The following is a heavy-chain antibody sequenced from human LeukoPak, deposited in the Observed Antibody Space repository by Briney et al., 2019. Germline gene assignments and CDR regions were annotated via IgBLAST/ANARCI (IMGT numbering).Heavy chain of an antibody. CDR3: AAYHASGTFGYFQH. V-gene: IGHV3-30*03. J-gene: IGHJ1*01. CDR1: GFTFNSYG. Sequence: GGSLRLSCAASGFTFNSYGMHWVRQAPGKGLEWLAVISFDGSNKYFADSVEGRLVVSRDNSSNTLYLHMNTLRPDDTAIYYCAAYHASGTFGYFQHWGQGTLVTVSS. CDR2: ISFDGSNK. D-gene: IGHD1-7*01.